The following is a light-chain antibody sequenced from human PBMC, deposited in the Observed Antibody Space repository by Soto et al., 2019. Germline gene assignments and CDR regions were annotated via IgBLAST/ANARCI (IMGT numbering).Light chain of an antibody. CDR2: GAS. CDR1: QSVSSSY. V-gene: IGKV3-20*01. J-gene: IGKJ4*01. CDR3: EQYGSSPPLT. Sequence: ELVLTQSPGTLPLSPGERATLSCRASQSVSSSYLAWYQQKPGQAPRLLIYGASSRATGIPDRFSGSGYGTDFALTISRLEPDDFAAYYCEQYGSSPPLTFGGGTKVEIK.